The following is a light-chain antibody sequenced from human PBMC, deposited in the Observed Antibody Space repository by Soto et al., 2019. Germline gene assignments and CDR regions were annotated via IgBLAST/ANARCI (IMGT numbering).Light chain of an antibody. V-gene: IGKV3-11*01. Sequence: VLTQSPATLSLSPGERAMLSCRASHSVSSSLAWYQQKPGQAPRLLIYDASSRATAIPARFSGSGSGTDFTLTISSLEPEDFAVYYCQQRRTWPQTFGQGTKVEI. CDR3: QQRRTWPQT. CDR1: HSVSSS. J-gene: IGKJ1*01. CDR2: DAS.